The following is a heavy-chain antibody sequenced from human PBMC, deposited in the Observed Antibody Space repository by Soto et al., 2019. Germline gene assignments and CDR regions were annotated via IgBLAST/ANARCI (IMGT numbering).Heavy chain of an antibody. D-gene: IGHD2-21*02. V-gene: IGHV3-23*01. CDR1: VFSFRNFA. J-gene: IGHJ4*02. CDR2: IGASGDIT. Sequence: GALRVSCAASVFSFRNFAMSWVRQAPGKGLEWVAGIGASGDITWYADSVKGRLSISRDNSKNTLYLQLNSLRFEDTAVYYCAKDDFTDRGDDYFDYWGPGTLVTVSS. CDR3: AKDDFTDRGDDYFDY.